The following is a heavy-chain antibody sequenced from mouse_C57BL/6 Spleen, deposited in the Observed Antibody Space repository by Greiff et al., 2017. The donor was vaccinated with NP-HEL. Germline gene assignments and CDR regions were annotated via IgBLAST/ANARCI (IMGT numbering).Heavy chain of an antibody. D-gene: IGHD2-1*01. CDR1: GYAFSSSW. Sequence: QVQLQQSGPELVKPGASVKISCKASGYAFSSSWMNWVKQRPGKGLEWIGRIYPGDGDTNYNGKFKGKATLTAEKSSRTAYMKLSSLTSEDSAVYFWARPLYGNYDLYYFDYWGQGTTLTVSS. J-gene: IGHJ2*01. V-gene: IGHV1-82*01. CDR2: IYPGDGDT. CDR3: ARPLYGNYDLYYFDY.